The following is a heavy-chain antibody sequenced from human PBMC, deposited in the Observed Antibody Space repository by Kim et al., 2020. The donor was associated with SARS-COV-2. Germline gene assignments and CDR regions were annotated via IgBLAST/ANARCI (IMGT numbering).Heavy chain of an antibody. V-gene: IGHV4-39*07. CDR2: IYYSGST. CDR1: GGSISSSSYY. Sequence: SETLSLTCTVSGGSISSSSYYWGWIRQPPGKGLEWIGSIYYSGSTYYNPSLKSRVTISVDTSKNQFSLKLSSVTAADTAVYYCARVAAIERFGPPYSPPSRLIDYWGQGTLVTVSS. D-gene: IGHD3-10*01. J-gene: IGHJ4*02. CDR3: ARVAAIERFGPPYSPPSRLIDY.